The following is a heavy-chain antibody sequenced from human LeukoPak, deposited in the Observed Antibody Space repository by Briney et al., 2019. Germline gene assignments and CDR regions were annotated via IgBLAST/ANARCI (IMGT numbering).Heavy chain of an antibody. V-gene: IGHV1-2*02. D-gene: IGHD2-2*01. CDR3: ARDCSSTSCYGLFDY. Sequence: ASVKVSCKASGYTFTGYYMHWVRQAPGQGLEWMGWINPNSGGTNYAQKFQGRVTMTTDTSTSTAYMELRSLRSDDTAVYHCARDCSSTSCYGLFDYWGQGTLVTVSS. J-gene: IGHJ4*02. CDR2: INPNSGGT. CDR1: GYTFTGYY.